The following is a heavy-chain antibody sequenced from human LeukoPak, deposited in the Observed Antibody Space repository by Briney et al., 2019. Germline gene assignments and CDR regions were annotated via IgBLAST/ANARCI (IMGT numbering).Heavy chain of an antibody. CDR3: AKGADYYDSSGYYYSDAFDI. Sequence: GRSLRLSCAASGFTFSSYGMHWVRQAPGKGLEWVAVISYDGSNKYYADSVKGRFTISRDNSKNTLYLQMNSLRAEDTAVYYCAKGADYYDSSGYYYSDAFDIWGQGTMVTASS. D-gene: IGHD3-22*01. CDR1: GFTFSSYG. CDR2: ISYDGSNK. V-gene: IGHV3-30*18. J-gene: IGHJ3*02.